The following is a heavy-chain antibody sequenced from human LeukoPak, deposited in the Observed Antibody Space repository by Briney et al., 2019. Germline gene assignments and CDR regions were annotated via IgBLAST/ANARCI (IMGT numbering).Heavy chain of an antibody. J-gene: IGHJ6*03. Sequence: SETLSLTCTVSGGSISSYYWSWIRQPPGKGLEWIGYIYYSGSTNYNPSLKSRVTISVDTSKNQFSLKLSSVTAADTAVYYCARVRTTDRTGDYYYYYMDVWGKGTTVTVSS. CDR1: GGSISSYY. CDR3: ARVRTTDRTGDYYYYYMDV. CDR2: IYYSGST. D-gene: IGHD2/OR15-2a*01. V-gene: IGHV4-59*01.